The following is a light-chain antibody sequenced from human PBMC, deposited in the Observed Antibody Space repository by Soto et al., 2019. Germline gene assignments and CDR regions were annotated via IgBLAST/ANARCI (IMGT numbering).Light chain of an antibody. J-gene: IGLJ1*01. Sequence: QSVLTQPPSASGTPGQRVTISCSGSSSNIGSNTVNWYQQLPGTAPKLLIYSHNQRPSGVPDRFSVSKSGTSASLAISGLQSEDEADYYCATWDDSLDSYVFGTATKLTVL. CDR1: SSNIGSNT. V-gene: IGLV1-44*01. CDR3: ATWDDSLDSYV. CDR2: SHN.